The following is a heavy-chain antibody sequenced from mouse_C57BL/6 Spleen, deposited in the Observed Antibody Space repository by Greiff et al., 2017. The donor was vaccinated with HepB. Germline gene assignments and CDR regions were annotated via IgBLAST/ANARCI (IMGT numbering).Heavy chain of an antibody. Sequence: QVQLQQPGAELVMPGASVKLSCKASGYTFTSYWMHWVQQRPGQGLEWIGEIDPSDSYTNYNQKIKGKSTLTVDNSSSTAYMQISSLTSEDSAVYCCARMTDGGGFAYWGQGTLVTVSA. D-gene: IGHD2-3*01. J-gene: IGHJ3*01. CDR1: GYTFTSYW. V-gene: IGHV1-69*01. CDR2: IDPSDSYT. CDR3: ARMTDGGGFAY.